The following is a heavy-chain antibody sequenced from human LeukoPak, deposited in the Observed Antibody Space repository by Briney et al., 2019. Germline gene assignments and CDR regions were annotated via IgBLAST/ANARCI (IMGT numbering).Heavy chain of an antibody. CDR1: GGSFSGYY. Sequence: SETLSLTCAVYGGSFSGYYWSWIRQPPGKGLEWIGEINHSGSTNYNPSLKSRVTISVDTSKNQFSLKLSSVTAADTAVYYCARRYSSSGDYYYYYMDVWGKGTTVTVSS. V-gene: IGHV4-34*01. CDR2: INHSGST. D-gene: IGHD6-6*01. J-gene: IGHJ6*03. CDR3: ARRYSSSGDYYYYYMDV.